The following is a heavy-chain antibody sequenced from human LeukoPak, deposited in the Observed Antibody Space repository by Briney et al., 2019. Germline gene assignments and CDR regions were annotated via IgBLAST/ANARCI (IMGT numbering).Heavy chain of an antibody. D-gene: IGHD1-26*01. V-gene: IGHV3-23*01. CDR2: ISGSGGSR. Sequence: GGSLRLSCAASGFTLSSYWMHWVRQAPGKGLEWVSGISGSGGSRFYTDSVKGRFTISRDNSKNTLYLQMNSLRAEDTAVYYCAKLREWELPDLFDYWGQGTLVTVSS. CDR3: AKLREWELPDLFDY. CDR1: GFTLSSYW. J-gene: IGHJ4*02.